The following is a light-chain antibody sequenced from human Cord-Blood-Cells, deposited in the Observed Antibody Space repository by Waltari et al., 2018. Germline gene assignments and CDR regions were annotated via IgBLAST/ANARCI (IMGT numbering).Light chain of an antibody. CDR2: GAS. CDR1: QSVSSN. CDR3: QQYNNWPPYS. J-gene: IGKJ2*03. V-gene: IGKV3-15*01. Sequence: EIVMTQPPATLSVSSGARATLSCRASQSVSSNLAWYQQKPGQAPRLLIYGASTRATGIPARFSGSGSGTEFTLTISSLQSEDFAVYYCQQYNNWPPYSFGQGTKLEIK.